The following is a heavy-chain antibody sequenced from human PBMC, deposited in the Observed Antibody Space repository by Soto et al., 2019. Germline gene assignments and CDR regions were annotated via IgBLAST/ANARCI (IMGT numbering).Heavy chain of an antibody. CDR3: AKDQAAAAPGVGYYGMDV. Sequence: QVQLVESGGGVVQPGRSLRLSCAASGFTFSSYGMHWVRQAPGKGLERVAVISYDGSNKYYADSVKGRFTISRDNSKNTLYLQMNSLRAEDTAVYYCAKDQAAAAPGVGYYGMDVWGQGTTVTVSS. CDR1: GFTFSSYG. CDR2: ISYDGSNK. V-gene: IGHV3-30*18. D-gene: IGHD6-13*01. J-gene: IGHJ6*02.